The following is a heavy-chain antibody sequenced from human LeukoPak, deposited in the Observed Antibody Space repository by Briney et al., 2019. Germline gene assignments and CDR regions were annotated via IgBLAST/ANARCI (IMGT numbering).Heavy chain of an antibody. D-gene: IGHD2-2*01. V-gene: IGHV1-18*01. Sequence: GASVTVSYMASGYTFTSYGISWLRQAPGQGLEWMGWISAYNGNTNYAQKLQGRVTMTTDTSTSTAYMELRSLRSDDTAVYYCARVRIVVVPAAMPVFDYWGQGTLVTVSS. CDR3: ARVRIVVVPAAMPVFDY. J-gene: IGHJ4*02. CDR2: ISAYNGNT. CDR1: GYTFTSYG.